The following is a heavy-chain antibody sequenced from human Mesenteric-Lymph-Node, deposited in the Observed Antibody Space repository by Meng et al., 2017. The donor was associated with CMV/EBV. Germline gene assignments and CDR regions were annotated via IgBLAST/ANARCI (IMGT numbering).Heavy chain of an antibody. CDR3: ARRNTIFRGVDY. J-gene: IGHJ4*02. V-gene: IGHV4-39*01. Sequence: SETLSLTCTVSGGSISSSSYYWGWIRQPPGKGLEWIGSIYYSGSTYYNPSLKSRVTISVDTSKNQFSLKLSSVTAADTAVYYCARRNTIFRGVDYWGQGTLVTVSS. CDR2: IYYSGST. CDR1: GGSISSSSYY. D-gene: IGHD3-3*01.